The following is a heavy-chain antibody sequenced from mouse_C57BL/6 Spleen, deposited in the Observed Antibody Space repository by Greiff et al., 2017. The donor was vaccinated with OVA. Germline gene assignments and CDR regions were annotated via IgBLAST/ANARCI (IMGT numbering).Heavy chain of an antibody. V-gene: IGHV1-19*01. J-gene: IGHJ2*01. CDR2: INPYNGGT. Sequence: VQLQQSGPVLVKPGASVKMSCKASGYTFTDYYMNWVKQSHGKSLEWIGVINPYNGGTSYNQKFKGKATLTVDKSSSTAYMELNSLTSEDSAVYYCARGVIYYGSSYLDYWGQGTTLTVSS. D-gene: IGHD1-1*01. CDR1: GYTFTDYY. CDR3: ARGVIYYGSSYLDY.